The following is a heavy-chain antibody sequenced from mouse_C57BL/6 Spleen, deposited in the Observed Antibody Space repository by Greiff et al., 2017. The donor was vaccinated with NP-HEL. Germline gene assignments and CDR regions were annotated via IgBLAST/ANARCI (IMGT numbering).Heavy chain of an antibody. Sequence: SGAELVRPGASVTLSCKASGYTFTDYEMHWVKQTPVHGLEWIGAIDPETGGTAYNQKFKGKAILTADKSSSTAYMELRSLTSEDSAVYYCTRSDLYGSSYPWYFDVWGTGTTVTVSS. D-gene: IGHD1-1*01. CDR1: GYTFTDYE. CDR2: IDPETGGT. V-gene: IGHV1-15*01. CDR3: TRSDLYGSSYPWYFDV. J-gene: IGHJ1*03.